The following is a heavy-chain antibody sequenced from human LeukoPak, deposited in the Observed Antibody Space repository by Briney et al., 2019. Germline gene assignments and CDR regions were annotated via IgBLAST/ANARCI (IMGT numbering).Heavy chain of an antibody. CDR3: ASGAFPFDP. CDR2: IYTSGST. CDR1: GGSISSGSYY. J-gene: IGHJ5*02. V-gene: IGHV4-61*02. Sequence: SETLSLTCTVSGGSISSGSYYWSWIRQPAGKGLEWIGRIYTSGSTNYNPSLKSRVTISVDTSKNQFSLKLSSVTAADTAVYYCASGAFPFDPWGQGTLVTVSS. D-gene: IGHD1-26*01.